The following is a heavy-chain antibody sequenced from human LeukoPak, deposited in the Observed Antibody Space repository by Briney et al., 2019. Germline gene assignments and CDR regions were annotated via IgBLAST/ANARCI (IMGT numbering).Heavy chain of an antibody. D-gene: IGHD2-2*01. J-gene: IGHJ4*02. CDR1: GFTFSSYG. Sequence: GGSLRLSCAASGFTFSSYGMHWVRQAPGKGLEWVAFIRYDGSNKYYADSVKGRFTISRDNSKNTLYLQMNSLRAEDTAVYYCAKDQIGYCSSTSCSGLDYWGQGTLVTVSS. CDR3: AKDQIGYCSSTSCSGLDY. V-gene: IGHV3-30*02. CDR2: IRYDGSNK.